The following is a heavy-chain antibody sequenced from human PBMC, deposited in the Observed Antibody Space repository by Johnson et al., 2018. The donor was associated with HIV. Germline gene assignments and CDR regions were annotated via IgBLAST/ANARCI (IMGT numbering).Heavy chain of an antibody. J-gene: IGHJ3*02. D-gene: IGHD6-13*01. V-gene: IGHV3-72*01. CDR2: TRNKANSYTT. Sequence: VQLVESGGGLVQPGGSLRLSCAASGFTFSDHYMDWVRQAPGKGLEWVGRTRNKANSYTTEYAASVKGRFTISRDDSKNSLYLQMNSLRAEDTALYYCARGAYSSSWHASDASDIWGQGTMVTVSS. CDR1: GFTFSDHY. CDR3: ARGAYSSSWHASDASDI.